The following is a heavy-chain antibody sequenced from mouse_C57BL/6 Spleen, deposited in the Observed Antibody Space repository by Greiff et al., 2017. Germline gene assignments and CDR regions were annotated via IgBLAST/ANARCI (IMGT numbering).Heavy chain of an antibody. V-gene: IGHV1-7*01. CDR1: GYTFTSYW. CDR2: INPSSGYT. Sequence: VQLVESGAELAKPGASVKLSCKASGYTFTSYWMHWVKQRPGQGLEWIGYINPSSGYTKYNQKFKDKATLTADKSSSTAYMQLSSLTYEDSAVYYCAISYYYGSSYDYAMDYWGQGTSVTVSS. J-gene: IGHJ4*01. D-gene: IGHD1-1*01. CDR3: AISYYYGSSYDYAMDY.